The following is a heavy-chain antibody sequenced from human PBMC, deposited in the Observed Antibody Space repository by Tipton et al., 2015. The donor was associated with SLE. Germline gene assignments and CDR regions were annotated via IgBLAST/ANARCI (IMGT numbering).Heavy chain of an antibody. D-gene: IGHD3-10*01. V-gene: IGHV4-31*03. Sequence: TLSLTCIVSGGSISSGGYYWSWIGQHPGKGLEWIGYIYYSGNTYYNPSLKSRVSISVDTSKNQFSLKLSSVTAADTAVYYCARDRGTGYYYYYMDVWGKGTTVTVSS. CDR2: IYYSGNT. CDR1: GGSISSGGYY. J-gene: IGHJ6*03. CDR3: ARDRGTGYYYYYMDV.